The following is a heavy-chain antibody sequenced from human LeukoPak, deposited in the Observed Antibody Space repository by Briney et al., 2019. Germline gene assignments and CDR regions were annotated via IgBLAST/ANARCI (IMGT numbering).Heavy chain of an antibody. D-gene: IGHD5-24*01. V-gene: IGHV3-49*04. CDR3: TRETSWGEWGRWLQLGDPYFDY. Sequence: GGSLRLSCTASGFTFGDYAMSWVRQAPGKGLEWVGFIRSKAYGGTTEYAASVKGRFTISRDDSKSIAYLQMNSLKTEDTAVYYCTRETSWGEWGRWLQLGDPYFDYWGQGTLVTVSS. J-gene: IGHJ4*02. CDR1: GFTFGDYA. CDR2: IRSKAYGGTT.